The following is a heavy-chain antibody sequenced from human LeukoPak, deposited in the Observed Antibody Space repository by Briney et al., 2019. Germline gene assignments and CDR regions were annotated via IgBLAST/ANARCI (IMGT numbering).Heavy chain of an antibody. Sequence: NPSETLSLTCTVSGGSISSGNYYWSWIRQPPGKGLECIGYIYYSGSTYYNPSLKRRVTISVDTSKNQFSLKLSSVTAADTAVYYCARYSTATVTTQDWFDPWGQGTLVTVSS. D-gene: IGHD4-11*01. CDR3: ARYSTATVTTQDWFDP. CDR1: GGSISSGNYY. CDR2: IYYSGST. V-gene: IGHV4-30-4*08. J-gene: IGHJ5*02.